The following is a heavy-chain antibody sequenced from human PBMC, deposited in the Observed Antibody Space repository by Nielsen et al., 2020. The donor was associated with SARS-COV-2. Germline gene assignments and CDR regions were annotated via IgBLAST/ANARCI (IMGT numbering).Heavy chain of an antibody. V-gene: IGHV3-7*01. CDR3: ARDWSRASDV. CDR2: IKPDGSEQ. Sequence: GGSLRLSCAASGFTFSSYGMHWVRQAPGKGLEWVADIKPDGSEQQYVDSVKGRFTISRDNAKSSMSLQMNSLRVEDTAIYYCARDWSRASDVWGQGTVVIVSS. CDR1: GFTFSSYG. D-gene: IGHD2-8*02. J-gene: IGHJ3*01.